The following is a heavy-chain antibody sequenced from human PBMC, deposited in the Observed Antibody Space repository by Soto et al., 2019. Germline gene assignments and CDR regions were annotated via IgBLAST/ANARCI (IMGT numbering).Heavy chain of an antibody. D-gene: IGHD3-10*01. CDR3: ARHNGYGAGSSRYYYYGMYG. CDR2: IYPGDSDT. CDR1: GYSFTSYW. Sequence: GESLKISCKGSGYSFTSYWIGWVLQIPGKGLEWMGIIYPGDSDTRYSPSFQGQVTISADKSISTAYLQWSSLKASDTAMYYCARHNGYGAGSSRYYYYGMYGCGKGNTVTVYS. J-gene: IGHJ6*04. V-gene: IGHV5-51*01.